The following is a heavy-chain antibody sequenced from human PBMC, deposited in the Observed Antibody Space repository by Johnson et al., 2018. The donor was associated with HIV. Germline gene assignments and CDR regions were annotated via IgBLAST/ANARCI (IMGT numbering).Heavy chain of an antibody. CDR1: GFTFSSYG. J-gene: IGHJ3*01. CDR2: ISWNGDRT. CDR3: ARAHGTLVQGVAAHDAFDV. D-gene: IGHD3-10*01. V-gene: IGHV3-20*04. Sequence: VQLVESGGGVVQPGRSLRLSCAASGFTFSSYGMHWVRQAPGKGLEWVSGISWNGDRTGYADSVKARLSISRDNAKNSLYLQMNSLRAEDTALYYCARAHGTLVQGVAAHDAFDVWGQGTMVTVSS.